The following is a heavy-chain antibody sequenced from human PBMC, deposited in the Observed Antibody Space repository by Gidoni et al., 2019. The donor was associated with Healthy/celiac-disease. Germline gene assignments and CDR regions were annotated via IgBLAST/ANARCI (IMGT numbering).Heavy chain of an antibody. Sequence: QLQLQESGPGLVKPSEPLSLTCTVSGGSISSSSYYWGWIRQPPGKGLDWIGSIYYSGSTYYTPSLKRRVTISVDTSKNQFSLKLSAVTAADTAVYYCARTDSGYSSGWYPLDDWGQGTLVTVSS. D-gene: IGHD6-19*01. CDR1: GGSISSSSYY. J-gene: IGHJ4*02. CDR3: ARTDSGYSSGWYPLDD. CDR2: IYYSGST. V-gene: IGHV4-39*01.